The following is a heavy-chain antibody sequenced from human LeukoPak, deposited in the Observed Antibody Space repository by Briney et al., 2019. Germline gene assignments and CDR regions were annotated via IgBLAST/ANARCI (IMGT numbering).Heavy chain of an antibody. Sequence: SETLSLTCTVSGGSTSSYYWSWIRQPPGKGLEWIGYIYYSGSTNYNPSLKSRVTISVDTSKNQFSLKVSSVTAADTAVYYCARGSSWSYYFNYWGQGTLVTVSS. CDR1: GGSTSSYY. J-gene: IGHJ4*02. D-gene: IGHD6-13*01. CDR3: ARGSSWSYYFNY. V-gene: IGHV4-59*08. CDR2: IYYSGST.